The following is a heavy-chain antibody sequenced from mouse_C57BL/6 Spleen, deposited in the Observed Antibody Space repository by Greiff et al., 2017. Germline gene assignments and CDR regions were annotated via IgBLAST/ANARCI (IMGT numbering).Heavy chain of an antibody. Sequence: DVHLVESGGGLVKPGGSLKLSCAASGFTFSDYGMHWVRQAPEKGLEWVAYISSGSSTIYYADTVKGRFTISRDNAKNTLFLQMTSLRSEDTAMYYCARSTMVTTYYFDYWGQGTTLTVSS. V-gene: IGHV5-17*01. CDR3: ARSTMVTTYYFDY. CDR2: ISSGSSTI. J-gene: IGHJ2*01. CDR1: GFTFSDYG. D-gene: IGHD2-2*01.